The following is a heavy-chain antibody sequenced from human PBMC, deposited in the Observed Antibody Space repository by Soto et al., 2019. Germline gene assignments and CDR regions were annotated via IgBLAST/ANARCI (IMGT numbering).Heavy chain of an antibody. J-gene: IGHJ5*02. CDR2: INWNGGST. D-gene: IGHD5-18*01. Sequence: GGSLRLSCAASGFTFSSYGMSWVRQAPGKGLEWVSGINWNGGSTGYADSVKGRFTISRDNAKNSLYLQMNSLRAEDTALYYCARERGGYSYGYRFDPWGQGTLVTVSS. CDR1: GFTFSSYG. CDR3: ARERGGYSYGYRFDP. V-gene: IGHV3-20*04.